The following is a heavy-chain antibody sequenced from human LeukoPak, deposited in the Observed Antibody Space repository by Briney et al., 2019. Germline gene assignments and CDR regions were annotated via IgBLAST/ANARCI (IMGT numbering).Heavy chain of an antibody. Sequence: GGSLRLSCAASGFTFDDYGMSWVRQALGKGLEWVSGINWNGGSTGYADSVKGRFTISRDNAKNSLYLQMNSLRAEDTALYYCARAFGGDDILTGYYNWGQGTLVTVSS. V-gene: IGHV3-20*04. CDR1: GFTFDDYG. J-gene: IGHJ4*02. CDR3: ARAFGGDDILTGYYN. CDR2: INWNGGST. D-gene: IGHD3-9*01.